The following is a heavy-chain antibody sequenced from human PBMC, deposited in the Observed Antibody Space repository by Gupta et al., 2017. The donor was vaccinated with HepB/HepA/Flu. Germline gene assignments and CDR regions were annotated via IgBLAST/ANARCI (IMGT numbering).Heavy chain of an antibody. Sequence: EVQLVESGGGLVQPGGSLKLLCAAAGFTFSGYDMNWVRQAPGKGLEWVSYISSSDNIIYYAYFVKGRFTISRDNAKNSLYLQINSLRAEDTAIYYGARAPSYLYGLDFWGQGTTVTVSS. CDR3: ARAPSYLYGLDF. J-gene: IGHJ6*02. CDR1: GFTFSGYD. V-gene: IGHV3-48*03. CDR2: ISSSDNII.